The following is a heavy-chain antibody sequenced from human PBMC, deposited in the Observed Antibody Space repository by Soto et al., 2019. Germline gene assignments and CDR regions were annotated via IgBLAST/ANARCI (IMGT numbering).Heavy chain of an antibody. CDR3: ARQDSSSWYDYYYGMDV. CDR1: GYSFTSYW. D-gene: IGHD6-13*01. J-gene: IGHJ6*02. CDR2: IYPGDSDT. V-gene: IGHV5-51*01. Sequence: PGESLKISCKGSGYSFTSYWIGWLRQLPGKCLEWMGIIYPGDSDTRYSPSFQGQVTISADKSISTAYLQWSSLKASDTAMYYCARQDSSSWYDYYYGMDVWGQGTTVTVSS.